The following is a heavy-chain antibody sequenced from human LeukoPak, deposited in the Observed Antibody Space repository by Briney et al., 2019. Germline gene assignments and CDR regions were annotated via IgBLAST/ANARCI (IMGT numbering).Heavy chain of an antibody. CDR3: ARGRLGQWLVRILDY. V-gene: IGHV1-18*04. CDR2: IGAYNGNT. Sequence: ASVNVSCKASGYTFTSYGISWVRQAPGQGVEWMGWIGAYNGNTNYAQKLQGRVTMTTDTSASTAYMELRSLRSDDTAVYYCARGRLGQWLVRILDYWGQGTLVTVSS. J-gene: IGHJ4*02. D-gene: IGHD6-19*01. CDR1: GYTFTSYG.